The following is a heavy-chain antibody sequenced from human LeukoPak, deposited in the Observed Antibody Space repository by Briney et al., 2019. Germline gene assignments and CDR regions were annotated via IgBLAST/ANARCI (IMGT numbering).Heavy chain of an antibody. CDR1: GFTFSSYS. V-gene: IGHV3-21*01. J-gene: IGHJ5*02. CDR2: ISSSSSYI. Sequence: GGSLRLSCAASGFTFSSYSMNWVRQAPGKGLEWVLSISSSSSYIYYADSVKGRFTISRDNAKNSLYLQMNSLRAEDTAVYYCARETQYCSSTSLGLECTNNWFDPWGQGTLVTISS. D-gene: IGHD2-2*01. CDR3: ARETQYCSSTSLGLECTNNWFDP.